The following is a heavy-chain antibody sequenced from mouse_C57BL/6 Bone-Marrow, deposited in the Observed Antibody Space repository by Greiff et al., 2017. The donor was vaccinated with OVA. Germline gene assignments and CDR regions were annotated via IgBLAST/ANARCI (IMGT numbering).Heavy chain of an antibody. V-gene: IGHV1-80*01. D-gene: IGHD3-2*02. CDR2: IYPGDGDT. CDR1: GYAFSSYW. CDR3: ARGRLRRGMDY. J-gene: IGHJ4*01. Sequence: QVQLKQSGAELVKPGASVKISCKASGYAFSSYWMNWVKQRPGKGLEWIGQIYPGDGDTNYNGKFKGKATLTADKSSSTAYMQLSSLTSEDSAVYFCARGRLRRGMDYWGQGTSVTVSS.